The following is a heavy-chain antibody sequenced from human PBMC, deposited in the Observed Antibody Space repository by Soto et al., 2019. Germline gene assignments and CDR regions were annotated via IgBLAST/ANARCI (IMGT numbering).Heavy chain of an antibody. CDR3: ARGFLGESVDYYGMDV. CDR1: GYTFTGYY. CDR2: INPNSGGT. J-gene: IGHJ6*02. V-gene: IGHV1-2*04. D-gene: IGHD3-16*01. Sequence: ASVKVSCKASGYTFTGYYMHWVRQAPGQGLEWMGWINPNSGGTNYAQKFQGWVTMTRDTSISTAYMELSRLRSDDTAVYYCARGFLGESVDYYGMDVWGQGTTVTVSS.